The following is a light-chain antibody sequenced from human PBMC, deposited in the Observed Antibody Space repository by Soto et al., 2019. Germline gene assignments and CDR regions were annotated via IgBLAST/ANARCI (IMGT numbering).Light chain of an antibody. CDR3: QKYDSAPWP. CDR1: QGISNY. V-gene: IGKV1-27*01. Sequence: DIQMTQSPSSLSASVRDRVTITCRASQGISNYLAWYQQQPGKVPKLLIYAASTLQSGVPSQFSCSGSGTDFTLTISSLQPEDVATYYCQKYDSAPWPFGQGTKVEIK. CDR2: AAS. J-gene: IGKJ1*01.